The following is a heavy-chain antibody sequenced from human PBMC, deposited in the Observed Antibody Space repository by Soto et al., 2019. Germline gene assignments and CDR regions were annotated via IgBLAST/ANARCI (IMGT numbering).Heavy chain of an antibody. CDR3: AKDTYYHDSSGYYVFDY. Sequence: GGSLRLSCAASGFPFSFYSMNWVRQAPGKGLEWISYITSTSSAINYADSVRGRYTISRDNAMRSLFLHMNSLRAEDTAVYYCAKDTYYHDSSGYYVFDYWGQGTLVTVSS. V-gene: IGHV3-48*01. D-gene: IGHD3-22*01. CDR1: GFPFSFYS. CDR2: ITSTSSAI. J-gene: IGHJ4*02.